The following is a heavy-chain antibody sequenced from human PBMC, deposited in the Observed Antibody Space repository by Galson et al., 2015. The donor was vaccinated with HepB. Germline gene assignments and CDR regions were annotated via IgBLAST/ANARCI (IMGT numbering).Heavy chain of an antibody. CDR3: ARQDWVGAIYSYGMDV. Sequence: SLRLSCAASGFNFNIYSMNWVRQAPGKGLEWVAYISTTSGAIYYADSVKGRFTISRDNAKNSLFLQMNSLRDEDTAVYYCARQDWVGAIYSYGMDVWGQGTKVTVSS. CDR1: GFNFNIYS. J-gene: IGHJ6*02. CDR2: ISTTSGAI. D-gene: IGHD1-26*01. V-gene: IGHV3-48*02.